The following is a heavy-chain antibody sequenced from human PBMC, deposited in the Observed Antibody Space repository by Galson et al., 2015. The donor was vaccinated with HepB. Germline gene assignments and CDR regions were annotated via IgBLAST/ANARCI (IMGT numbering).Heavy chain of an antibody. D-gene: IGHD2-15*01. V-gene: IGHV4-59*01. CDR3: ASIIGGSCYS. CDR2: IYYSGSA. Sequence: ETLSLTCTVSGGSISSYYWSWIRQPPGKGLEWIGYIYYSGSANYNPSLKSRVTISVDTSKNQFSLKLSSVTAADTAVYYCASIIGGSCYSWGQGTMVTVSS. J-gene: IGHJ3*01. CDR1: GGSISSYY.